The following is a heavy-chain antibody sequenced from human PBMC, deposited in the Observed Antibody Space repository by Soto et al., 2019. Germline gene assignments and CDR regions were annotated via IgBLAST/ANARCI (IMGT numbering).Heavy chain of an antibody. Sequence: SQTLSLTCASSGDSVSRNSAAWNWIRPSPSRGLEWLGRTYYRSKWYNDYAVSVKSRITINPDTSKNQFSLQLNSVTPEDTAVYYCARALADYYYGMDVWGQGTTVTVSS. CDR2: TYYRSKWYN. J-gene: IGHJ6*02. CDR3: ARALADYYYGMDV. V-gene: IGHV6-1*01. D-gene: IGHD6-25*01. CDR1: GDSVSRNSAA.